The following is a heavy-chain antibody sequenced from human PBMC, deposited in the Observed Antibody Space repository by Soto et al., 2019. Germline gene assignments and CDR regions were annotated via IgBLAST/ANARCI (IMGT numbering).Heavy chain of an antibody. CDR3: ARRALVEDAFDI. CDR1: GYSFGNYW. Sequence: PGESLKISCKGSGYSFGNYWIGWVRQIPGKGLEWMGIIYPGDSDTRYSPSFQGQVTISVDKSISTAYLQWSSLKASDTAMYYCARRALVEDAFDIWGQGTMVTVSS. J-gene: IGHJ3*02. D-gene: IGHD1-26*01. V-gene: IGHV5-51*01. CDR2: IYPGDSDT.